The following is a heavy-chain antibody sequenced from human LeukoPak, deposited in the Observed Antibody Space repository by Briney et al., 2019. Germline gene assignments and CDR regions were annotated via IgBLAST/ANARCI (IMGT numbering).Heavy chain of an antibody. CDR2: IIPILGIA. V-gene: IGHV1-69*04. CDR1: GGTFSSYA. D-gene: IGHD6-19*01. J-gene: IGHJ3*02. CDR3: ARVFGAVAGSGAFDI. Sequence: SVKVSCKASGGTFSSYAISWVRQAPGQGLEWMGRIIPILGIANYAQKFQGRVTITADKSTSTAYMELSSLRSKDTAVYYCARVFGAVAGSGAFDIWGQGTMVTVSS.